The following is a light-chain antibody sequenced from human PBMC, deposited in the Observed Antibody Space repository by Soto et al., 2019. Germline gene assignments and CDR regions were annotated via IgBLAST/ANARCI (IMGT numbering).Light chain of an antibody. J-gene: IGKJ1*01. Sequence: DIQMTQSPSTLSASVGDRVTITCRASQSIDIWLAWYQQKPGKAPKLLIYDASSLESGVPSRFSGSGSGTEITLTISSLHPDDFATYCCQQYNSYSQTFGQGTKVDIK. CDR1: QSIDIW. CDR2: DAS. V-gene: IGKV1-5*01. CDR3: QQYNSYSQT.